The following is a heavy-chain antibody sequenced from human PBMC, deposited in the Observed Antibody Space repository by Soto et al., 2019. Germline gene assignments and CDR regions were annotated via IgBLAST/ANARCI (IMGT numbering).Heavy chain of an antibody. D-gene: IGHD5-12*01. CDR3: GRGRSGQIVVFY. CDR2: IGPESGAT. Sequence: ASVKVSCKASGYTFTGHYIHWVRQAPEQGPEWMGEIGPESGATRYAQKFQGRVSMTMDMSITTVYMELSNLSPDDTAVYYCGRGRSGQIVVFYWAQGTPVTVSS. J-gene: IGHJ4*02. V-gene: IGHV1-2*02. CDR1: GYTFTGHY.